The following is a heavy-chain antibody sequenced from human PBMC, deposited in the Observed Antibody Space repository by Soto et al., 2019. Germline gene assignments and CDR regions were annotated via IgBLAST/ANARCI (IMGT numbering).Heavy chain of an antibody. J-gene: IGHJ6*02. CDR1: GGTFSSYA. CDR3: AYDSSGYYSYGMDV. V-gene: IGHV1-69*12. Sequence: QVQLVQSGAEVKKPGSSVKVSCKASGGTFSSYAISWVRQAPGQGLEWMGGIMPIFGTANYAQKFQGRVTSTADESTSTAYVELSSLRSEDTAVYSCAYDSSGYYSYGMDVWGQGTTVTVSS. CDR2: IMPIFGTA. D-gene: IGHD3-22*01.